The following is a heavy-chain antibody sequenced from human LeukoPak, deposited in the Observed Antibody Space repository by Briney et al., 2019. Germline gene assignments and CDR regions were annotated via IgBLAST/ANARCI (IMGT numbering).Heavy chain of an antibody. J-gene: IGHJ5*02. CDR3: ARQILWSWFDP. CDR2: INHSGST. CDR1: GGSFSGYY. V-gene: IGHV4-34*01. D-gene: IGHD2-8*02. Sequence: SETLSLTCAVYGGSFSGYYWSWIRQPPRKGLEWIGEINHSGSTNYNPSLKSRVTISVDTPKNQFSLKLSSVTAADTAVYYCARQILWSWFDPWGQGTLVTVSS.